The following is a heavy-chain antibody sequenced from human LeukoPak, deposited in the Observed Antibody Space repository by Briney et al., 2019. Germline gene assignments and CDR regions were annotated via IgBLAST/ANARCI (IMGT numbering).Heavy chain of an antibody. Sequence: SVKVSFKASGGTFTSYAISWVRQAPGRGVEWMGGIIPIFGTANYAQKFQGRVTITADESTSTAYMELSSLTSEDTAVYYCARDAFYGDYSYFDSWGQGTLVTVSS. CDR2: IIPIFGTA. CDR1: GGTFTSYA. D-gene: IGHD4-17*01. V-gene: IGHV1-69*13. CDR3: ARDAFYGDYSYFDS. J-gene: IGHJ4*02.